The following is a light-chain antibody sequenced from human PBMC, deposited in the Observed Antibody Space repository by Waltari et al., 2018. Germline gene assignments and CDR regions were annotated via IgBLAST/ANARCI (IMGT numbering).Light chain of an antibody. V-gene: IGKV3-20*01. Sequence: ELVLTQSPGTLSLSPGEIATLSCRASQSFDSNYLAWYQQKPGQAPRLLIYGTSNRATCISDRFGCSGSGTDFTLTISSLEPEDFAVYYCQHYGYSPFTFGPGTRVGVK. CDR1: QSFDSNY. CDR2: GTS. J-gene: IGKJ3*01. CDR3: QHYGYSPFT.